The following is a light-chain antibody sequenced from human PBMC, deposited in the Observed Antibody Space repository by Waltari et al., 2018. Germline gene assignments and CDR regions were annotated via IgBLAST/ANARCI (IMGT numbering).Light chain of an antibody. CDR3: QSYDSSLSGSDVV. V-gene: IGLV1-40*01. J-gene: IGLJ2*01. CDR2: GNS. CDR1: SPNIGAGYD. Sequence: QSVLTQPPSVSGAPGPRVTISCTGSSPNIGAGYDVHWYQQLPGTAPKLLIYGNSNRPSGVPDRFSGSKSGTSASLAITGLQAEDEAEYYCQSYDSSLSGSDVVFGGGTKLTVL.